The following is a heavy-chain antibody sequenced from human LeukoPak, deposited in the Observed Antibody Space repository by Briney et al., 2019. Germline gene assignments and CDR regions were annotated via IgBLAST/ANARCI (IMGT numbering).Heavy chain of an antibody. D-gene: IGHD3-16*02. CDR3: ARNGGQPYVWGSYRYYQLFDY. Sequence: SETLSLTCTVSGGSISSSSYYWGWIRQPPGKGLEWIVSIYYSGSTYYNPSLKSRVTISVDTSKNQFSLKLSSVTAADTAVYYCARNGGQPYVWGSYRYYQLFDYWGQGTLVTVSS. CDR1: GGSISSSSYY. CDR2: IYYSGST. V-gene: IGHV4-39*07. J-gene: IGHJ4*02.